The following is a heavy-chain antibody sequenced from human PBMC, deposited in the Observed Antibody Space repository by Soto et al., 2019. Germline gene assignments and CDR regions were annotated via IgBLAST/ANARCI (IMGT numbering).Heavy chain of an antibody. CDR3: ARDGGYSGHYLNDY. D-gene: IGHD3-22*01. CDR1: GFTFSSDW. CDR2: IKQDGSEK. V-gene: IGHV3-7*05. Sequence: GGSLRLSCAASGFTFSSDWMSWVRQAPGKRLEWVANIKQDGSEKYYVDSVKGRFTISRDNAKNSLYLQMNSLRAEDTAVYYCARDGGYSGHYLNDYWGQGTLVTVSS. J-gene: IGHJ4*02.